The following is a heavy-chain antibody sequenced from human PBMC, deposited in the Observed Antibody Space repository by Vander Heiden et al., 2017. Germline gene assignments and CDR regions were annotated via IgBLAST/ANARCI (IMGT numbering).Heavy chain of an antibody. Sequence: EFQLVESGGGLVQPGRPLRLSCAASGFTFVDHAMHWVRQAPGKGLEWVSGISWNSGSKGYADSVKGRFTISRDNAKNSLYLQMNSLRAEDTALYYCARDRYGSGAKPDYWGQGTLVTVSS. V-gene: IGHV3-9*01. D-gene: IGHD3-10*01. J-gene: IGHJ4*02. CDR1: GFTFVDHA. CDR2: ISWNSGSK. CDR3: ARDRYGSGAKPDY.